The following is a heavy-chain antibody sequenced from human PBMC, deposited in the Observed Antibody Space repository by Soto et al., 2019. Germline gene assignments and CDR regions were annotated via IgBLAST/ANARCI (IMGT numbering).Heavy chain of an antibody. J-gene: IGHJ4*02. CDR1: GFTFSSYW. CDR3: ARERVYSSSWNDFDY. D-gene: IGHD6-13*01. V-gene: IGHV3-7*01. CDR2: IKQDGSEK. Sequence: GSLRLSCAASGFTFSSYWMSWVRQAPGKGLEWVANIKQDGSEKYYVDSVKGRFTISRDNAKNSLYLQMNSLRAEDTAVYYCARERVYSSSWNDFDYWGQGTLVTVSS.